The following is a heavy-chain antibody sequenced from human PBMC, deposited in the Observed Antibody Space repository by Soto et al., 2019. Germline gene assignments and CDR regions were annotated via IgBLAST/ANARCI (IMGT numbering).Heavy chain of an antibody. CDR1: GSSVSSSAYY. Sequence: QMHLQQSGPGLVKPSETLSLTCTVAGSSVSSSAYYWGWIRQPPGEALEWIGSVYYTGITKYKSSLESRVTISADTSKNQFSLRLTSLRAADTAIYFCARQGRPGYCTGGNCYPTFDIWGPGTRVTVSS. CDR2: VYYTGIT. D-gene: IGHD2-15*01. J-gene: IGHJ3*02. V-gene: IGHV4-39*01. CDR3: ARQGRPGYCTGGNCYPTFDI.